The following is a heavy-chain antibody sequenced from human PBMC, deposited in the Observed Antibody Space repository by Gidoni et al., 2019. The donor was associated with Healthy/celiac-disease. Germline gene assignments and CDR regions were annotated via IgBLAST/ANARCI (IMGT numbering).Heavy chain of an antibody. CDR2: ISGSVGST. J-gene: IGHJ6*02. Sequence: EVQLLDSGGGLVQPGGSLRLSCAASGFTFSTYAMRWVRQAPGKGVEWVSAISGSVGSTYYADSVKGRFTISRDNSKNTLYLQMNNLRAEDTAVYYCAKAGGATVTDYYYGMDVWGQGTTVTVSS. CDR1: GFTFSTYA. V-gene: IGHV3-23*01. D-gene: IGHD4-17*01. CDR3: AKAGGATVTDYYYGMDV.